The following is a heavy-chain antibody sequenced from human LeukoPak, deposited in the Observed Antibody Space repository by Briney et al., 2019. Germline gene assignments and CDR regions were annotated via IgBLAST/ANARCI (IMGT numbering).Heavy chain of an antibody. D-gene: IGHD5-24*01. V-gene: IGHV3-64D*06. CDR1: GFIFTSYP. CDR3: VRGWRNMDV. J-gene: IGHJ6*02. CDR2: VNNNGGTT. Sequence: GGSLRLSCSASGFIFTSYPMHWVRQAPGKGLEYVAVVNNNGGTTYYADSVKGRFTISRDDSKNTLYLQMSSLRPEDTAVYYCVRGWRNMDVWGQGTTVTVSS.